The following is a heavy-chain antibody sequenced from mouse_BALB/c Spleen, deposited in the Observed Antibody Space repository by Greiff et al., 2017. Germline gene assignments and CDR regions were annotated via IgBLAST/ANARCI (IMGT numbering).Heavy chain of an antibody. Sequence: VKLMESGAELVRPGTSVKISCKASGYTFTNYWLGWVKQRPGHGLEWIGDIYPGGGYTNYNEKFKGKATLTADTSSSTAYMQLSSLTSEDSAVYFCARDGNMDYWGQGTSVTVSS. CDR1: GYTFTNYW. CDR2: IYPGGGYT. CDR3: ARDGNMDY. D-gene: IGHD1-1*01. J-gene: IGHJ4*01. V-gene: IGHV1-63*02.